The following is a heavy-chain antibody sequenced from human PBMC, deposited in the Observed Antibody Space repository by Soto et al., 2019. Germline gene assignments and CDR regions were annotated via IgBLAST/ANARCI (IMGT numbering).Heavy chain of an antibody. D-gene: IGHD3-22*01. CDR2: IYPGDSET. V-gene: IGHV5-51*01. CDR1: GYSFTTYW. CDR3: ARVDPDYYDSSGYSDY. J-gene: IGHJ4*02. Sequence: PGESLKISCKGSGYSFTTYWIGWVRQMPGKGLEWMGIIYPGDSETRCSPSFQGQVTISADKSISTAYLQWSSLKASDTAMYYCARVDPDYYDSSGYSDYWGQGTLVTVS.